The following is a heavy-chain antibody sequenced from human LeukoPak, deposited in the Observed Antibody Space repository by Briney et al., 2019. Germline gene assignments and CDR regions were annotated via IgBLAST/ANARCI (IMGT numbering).Heavy chain of an antibody. J-gene: IGHJ4*02. CDR1: GFTFSSYW. Sequence: PGGSLRLSCAASGFTFSSYWMDWGRHAPGKGLGWVSRINSDGSSTSYADSVKGRLTISRDNAKNTLYLQMNSLRAEDTAVYYCARASVGLWGQGPLVTVSS. CDR3: ARASVGL. CDR2: INSDGSST. V-gene: IGHV3-74*01. D-gene: IGHD5/OR15-5a*01.